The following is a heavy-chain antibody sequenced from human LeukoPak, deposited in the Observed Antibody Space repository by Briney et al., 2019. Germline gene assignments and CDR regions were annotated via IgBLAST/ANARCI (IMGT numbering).Heavy chain of an antibody. V-gene: IGHV1-18*01. Sequence: ASVNVSCKASGFTFHAFGFIWVRQAPGQGLEWMGWVSAYHGGTKYAQRFQGRLSLTTETSTTTAYMELSSLRYDDTAVYYCARLARYHLLEASDAWGQGTRVTVSS. CDR2: VSAYHGGT. D-gene: IGHD1-26*01. J-gene: IGHJ3*01. CDR1: GFTFHAFG. CDR3: ARLARYHLLEASDA.